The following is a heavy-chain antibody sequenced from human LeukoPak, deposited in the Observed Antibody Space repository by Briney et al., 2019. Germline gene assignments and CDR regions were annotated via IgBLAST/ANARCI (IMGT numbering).Heavy chain of an antibody. D-gene: IGHD7-27*01. CDR1: GGSIGSYY. V-gene: IGHV4-59*01. CDR3: ARGLGTGISRYFDY. CDR2: SYYSGST. J-gene: IGHJ4*02. Sequence: SETLSLTCTVSGGSIGSYYWSWIRQPPGKGLEWIGYSYYSGSTNYNPSLKSRVTISVDTSKNQFSLKVNSVTAADTAVYYCARGLGTGISRYFDYWDQGTLVTVSS.